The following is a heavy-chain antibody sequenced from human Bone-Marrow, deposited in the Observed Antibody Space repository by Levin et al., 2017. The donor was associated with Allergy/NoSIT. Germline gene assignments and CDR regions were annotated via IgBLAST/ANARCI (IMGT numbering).Heavy chain of an antibody. CDR3: ARLAAAGKDY. V-gene: IGHV3-30*04. CDR1: GFTFSSYA. J-gene: IGHJ4*02. CDR2: ISYDGSNK. Sequence: PGGSLRLSCAASGFTFSSYAMHWVRQAPGKGLEWVAVISYDGSNKYYADSVKGRFTISRDNSKNTLYLQMNSLRAEDTAVYYCARLAAAGKDYWGQGTLVTVSS. D-gene: IGHD6-13*01.